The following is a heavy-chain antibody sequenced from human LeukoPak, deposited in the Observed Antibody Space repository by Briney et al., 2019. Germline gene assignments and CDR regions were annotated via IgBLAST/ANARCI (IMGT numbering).Heavy chain of an antibody. V-gene: IGHV3-21*01. CDR2: ISSSSSYI. D-gene: IGHD3-3*01. Sequence: PGGSLRLSCAASGFTFSSYSMNWVRQAPGKGLEWVSSISSSSSYIYYADSVKGRFTISRDNSKNTLYLQMNSLRPEDTAVYYCAKGAANYDFWSAYNNWGQGTLVTVSS. J-gene: IGHJ4*02. CDR3: AKGAANYDFWSAYNN. CDR1: GFTFSSYS.